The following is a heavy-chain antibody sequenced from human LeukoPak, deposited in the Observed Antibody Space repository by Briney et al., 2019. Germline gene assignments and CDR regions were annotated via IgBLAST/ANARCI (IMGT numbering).Heavy chain of an antibody. CDR3: AKVPIVVVPAARGWFDP. J-gene: IGHJ5*02. D-gene: IGHD2-2*01. Sequence: GGSLRLSCAASGFTVSSNYMSWVRQAPGKGLEWVSLISTGETTYYADSVKGRFTISRDSSKSTLYLQMNSLRAEDTAVYYCAKVPIVVVPAARGWFDPWGQGTLVTVSS. V-gene: IGHV3-66*01. CDR2: ISTGETT. CDR1: GFTVSSNY.